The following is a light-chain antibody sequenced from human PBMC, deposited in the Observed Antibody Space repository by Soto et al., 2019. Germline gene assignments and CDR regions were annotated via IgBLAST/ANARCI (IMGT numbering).Light chain of an antibody. Sequence: DIQMTQSPSSLSASVGDRVTIACRASQSISSYLNCYQKKPGKAPKLLIYAASSLQSGVPSRLSGSGSGTEFTLTISRLQPDDFATYYCPHYNSYSEAFGQGTKVAI. CDR1: QSISSY. J-gene: IGKJ1*01. CDR2: AAS. CDR3: PHYNSYSEA. V-gene: IGKV1-39*01.